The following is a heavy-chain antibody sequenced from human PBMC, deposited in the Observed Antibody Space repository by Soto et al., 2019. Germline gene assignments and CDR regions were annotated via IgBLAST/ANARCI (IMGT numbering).Heavy chain of an antibody. V-gene: IGHV3-13*01. J-gene: IGHJ5*02. Sequence: HLVASGGGLVQPGGSLRLSCMASGFILSTHDLHWVRDTPGEGLEWVSGIGTLGDTFYGASVKGRFTISRENAKNSLFLQMNSLTVGDTAVYYCVRGRSFDFASTPPPTFGPWGQGTLVTVSS. CDR3: VRGRSFDFASTPPPTFGP. CDR1: GFILSTHD. CDR2: IGTLGDT. D-gene: IGHD3-9*01.